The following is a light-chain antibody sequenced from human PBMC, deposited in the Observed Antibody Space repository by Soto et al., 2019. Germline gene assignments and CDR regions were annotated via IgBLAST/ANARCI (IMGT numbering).Light chain of an antibody. CDR1: QSINNW. J-gene: IGKJ1*01. CDR2: KAS. V-gene: IGKV1-5*03. CDR3: QQYNSYSWT. Sequence: DIQMTQSPSTLSASVGDRVTITCRASQSINNWLAWYQQKPGKAPKLLIYKASSLESGVPSRFSGSGSGTEFTLTISSLQPDDFATYYCQQYNSYSWTFGQGTMVEI.